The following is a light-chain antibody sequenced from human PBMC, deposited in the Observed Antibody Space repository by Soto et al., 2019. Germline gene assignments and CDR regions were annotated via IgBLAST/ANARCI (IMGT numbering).Light chain of an antibody. CDR3: QQLDTFPVT. J-gene: IGKJ5*01. CDR1: QGISSY. V-gene: IGKV1-9*01. Sequence: DIQLTQSPSFLSASVGDRVTISCRASQGISSYLAWYQQTPGKAPKLLIYASSTLQSGVPSRFSGSGSGTEFTLTSGSLQPEDFATYCGQQLDTFPVTFGQGTRLDI. CDR2: ASS.